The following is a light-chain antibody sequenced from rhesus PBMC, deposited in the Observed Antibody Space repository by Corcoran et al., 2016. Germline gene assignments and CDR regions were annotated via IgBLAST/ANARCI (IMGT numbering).Light chain of an antibody. CDR1: QSVSSY. CDR2: GAS. Sequence: QVILTQSPATLSLSPGERATLSCRASQSVSSYLAWYQPKPGQAPKLLIYGASSRATGIPDRFSGSGAGTEFTRTISSLEPEDFAVYYCQKYSSSPFTFGPGTKLDIK. V-gene: IGKV3-53*02. CDR3: QKYSSSPFT. J-gene: IGKJ3*01.